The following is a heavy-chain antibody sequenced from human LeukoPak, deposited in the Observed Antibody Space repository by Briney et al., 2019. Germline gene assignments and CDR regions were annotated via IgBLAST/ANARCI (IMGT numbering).Heavy chain of an antibody. Sequence: GGSLRLSCAASGFTVSSNYMSWVRQAPGKGLEWVSVIYSGGSTYYADSVKGRFTISRDNAKNSLYLQMNSLRAEDTAVYYCARVIISGSYSKGYAFDIWGQGTMVTVSS. D-gene: IGHD1-26*01. CDR2: IYSGGST. J-gene: IGHJ3*02. CDR1: GFTVSSNY. V-gene: IGHV3-53*01. CDR3: ARVIISGSYSKGYAFDI.